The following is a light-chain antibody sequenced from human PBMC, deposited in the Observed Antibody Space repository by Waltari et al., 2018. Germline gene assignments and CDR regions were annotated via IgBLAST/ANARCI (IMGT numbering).Light chain of an antibody. CDR3: TSYTISSTVV. J-gene: IGLJ2*01. V-gene: IGLV2-14*01. CDR1: SSDVGGYNY. Sequence: QSALTQPASVSGSPGQSITIPCTGTSSDVGGYNYVSWYQQHPGKAPKLMIYDVSKRPSGVSNRFSGSKSGNTASLTISGLQAEDEADYYCTSYTISSTVVFGGGTKLTVL. CDR2: DVS.